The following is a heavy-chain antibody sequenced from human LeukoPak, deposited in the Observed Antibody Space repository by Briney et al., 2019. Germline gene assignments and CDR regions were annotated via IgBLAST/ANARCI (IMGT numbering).Heavy chain of an antibody. CDR3: ARQPRYDVWFDP. CDR1: GGSISSYY. Sequence: PSETLSLTCTVSGGSISSYYWSWIRQPPGKGLEWVGYIYYSGSTNYNPSLKSRVTISVDTSKNQFSLKLSSVTAADTAVYYCARQPRYDVWFDPWGQGTLVTVSS. J-gene: IGHJ5*02. D-gene: IGHD1-1*01. V-gene: IGHV4-59*08. CDR2: IYYSGST.